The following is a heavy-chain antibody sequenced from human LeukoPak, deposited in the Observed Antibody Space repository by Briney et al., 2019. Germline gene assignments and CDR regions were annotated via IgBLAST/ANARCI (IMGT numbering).Heavy chain of an antibody. D-gene: IGHD3-16*02. Sequence: SETLSLTCAVSGGSISSGGYPWSWIRQPPGKGLEWIGYIYHSGSTYYNPSLKSRVTISVDRSKNQFSLKLSSVTAADTAVYYCARALLSDFGAFDIWGQGTMVTVSS. CDR2: IYHSGST. V-gene: IGHV4-30-2*01. CDR3: ARALLSDFGAFDI. CDR1: GGSISSGGYP. J-gene: IGHJ3*02.